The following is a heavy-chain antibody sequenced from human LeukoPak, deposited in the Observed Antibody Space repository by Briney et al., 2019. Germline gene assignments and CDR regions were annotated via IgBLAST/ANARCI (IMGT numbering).Heavy chain of an antibody. CDR1: GFTFSSYA. D-gene: IGHD5-18*01. CDR2: ISYDGSNK. J-gene: IGHJ4*02. V-gene: IGHV3-30-3*01. Sequence: GGSLRLSCAASGFTFSSYAMHWVRQAPGKGLEWVAVISYDGSNKYYADSVKGRFTISRDNSKNTLYLQMNSLRAEDTAVYYCARVDTAMVTVYYFDYWGQGTLATVSS. CDR3: ARVDTAMVTVYYFDY.